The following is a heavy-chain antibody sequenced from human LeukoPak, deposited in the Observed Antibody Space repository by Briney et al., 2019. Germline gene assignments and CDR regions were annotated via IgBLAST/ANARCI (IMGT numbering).Heavy chain of an antibody. J-gene: IGHJ5*02. CDR2: IIPIFGTA. V-gene: IGHV1-69*13. D-gene: IGHD1-26*01. CDR3: ARVESGSYYRRSGWFDP. Sequence: SVKVSCKASGYTFTSYGISWVRQAPGQGLEWMGGIIPIFGTANYAQKFQGRVTITADESTSTAYMELSSLRSEDTAVYYCARVESGSYYRRSGWFDPWGQGTLVTVSS. CDR1: GYTFTSYG.